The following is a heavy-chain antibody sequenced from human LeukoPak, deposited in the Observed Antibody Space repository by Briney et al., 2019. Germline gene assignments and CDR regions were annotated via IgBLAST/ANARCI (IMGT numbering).Heavy chain of an antibody. CDR1: GVTFSSSA. CDR2: ISASVDST. J-gene: IGHJ5*01. Sequence: GGSLRLSCAASGVTFSSSAMSWVRQAPGRGLEWVSLISASVDSTYYTDSVKGRFTISRDNSKNTLYLQMNSLRAEDTATYYCAKGSRMTDSWGQGTLVTVSS. V-gene: IGHV3-23*01. D-gene: IGHD3-10*01. CDR3: AKGSRMTDS.